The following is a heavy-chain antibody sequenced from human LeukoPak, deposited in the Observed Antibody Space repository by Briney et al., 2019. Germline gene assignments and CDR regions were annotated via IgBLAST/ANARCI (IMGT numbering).Heavy chain of an antibody. J-gene: IGHJ4*02. CDR3: ARDYNSADYAKPDY. CDR2: IYHSGST. CDR1: GGSISSSSYY. V-gene: IGHV4-39*07. D-gene: IGHD4-17*01. Sequence: SETLSLTCTVSGGSISSSSYYWGWIRQPPGKGLEWIGSIYHSGSTYYNPSLKSRVTISVDTSKNQFSLKLSSVTAADTAVYYCARDYNSADYAKPDYWGQGTLVTVSS.